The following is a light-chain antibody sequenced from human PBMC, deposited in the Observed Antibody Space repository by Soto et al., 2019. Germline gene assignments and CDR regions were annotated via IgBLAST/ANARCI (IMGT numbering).Light chain of an antibody. Sequence: QSALTQPASVSASPGQSITISCTGTSSDVGGYNYVSWYQQHPGKAPNLIIFDVSNRPSGVSNRFSGSKSGNSASLTISGLQAEDEAEYYCSSYTGSNTPVVFGEGTKVTAL. CDR1: SSDVGGYNY. CDR3: SSYTGSNTPVV. CDR2: DVS. J-gene: IGLJ2*01. V-gene: IGLV2-14*01.